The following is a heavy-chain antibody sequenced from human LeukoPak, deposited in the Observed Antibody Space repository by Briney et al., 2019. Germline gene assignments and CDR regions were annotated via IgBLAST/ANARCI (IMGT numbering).Heavy chain of an antibody. V-gene: IGHV4-61*02. CDR1: GGSISSGSYY. Sequence: SETLSLTCTVSGGSISSGSYYWSWIRQPAGKGLEWIGRIYTSGSTNYNPSLKSRVTISVDTSKNQFSLKLSPVTAADTAVYYCARDGTHAYDFWSGYYSGLDYYYYYMDVWGKGTTVTVSS. D-gene: IGHD3-3*01. J-gene: IGHJ6*03. CDR3: ARDGTHAYDFWSGYYSGLDYYYYYMDV. CDR2: IYTSGST.